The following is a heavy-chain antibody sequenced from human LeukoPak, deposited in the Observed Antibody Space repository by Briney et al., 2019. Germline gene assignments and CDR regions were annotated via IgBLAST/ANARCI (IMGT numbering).Heavy chain of an antibody. Sequence: GGSLRLSCTASGFTLGSHDMHWVRQTTGEGLEWVAAIASGFQTFYAGSVKGRFTVSREDAKNSLYLQMNSLRAGDTAVYYCVREARGYHYTYFVYWGQGTLVTVSS. J-gene: IGHJ4*02. D-gene: IGHD5-18*01. CDR2: IASGFQT. CDR3: VREARGYHYTYFVY. CDR1: GFTLGSHD. V-gene: IGHV3-13*01.